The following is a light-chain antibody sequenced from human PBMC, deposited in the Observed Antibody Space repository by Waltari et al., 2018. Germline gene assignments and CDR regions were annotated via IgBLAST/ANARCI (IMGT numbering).Light chain of an antibody. CDR1: QSVTTN. Sequence: EIVMTQSPATLSLSPGERATLSCRASQSVTTNLAWYQQKPGQSPRLLIYGASTRATDIPGRFSGSGSGTDFTLTITGLQSEDFAVYYCQQYNDWPPMYTFGQGTKLQIK. V-gene: IGKV3-15*01. CDR2: GAS. J-gene: IGKJ2*01. CDR3: QQYNDWPPMYT.